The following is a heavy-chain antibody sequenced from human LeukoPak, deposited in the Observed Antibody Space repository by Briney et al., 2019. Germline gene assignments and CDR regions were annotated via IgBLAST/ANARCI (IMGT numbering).Heavy chain of an antibody. CDR2: ISGSSSTI. CDR3: AKKGLVVVTYFFDY. D-gene: IGHD3-22*01. J-gene: IGHJ4*02. CDR1: RFTFSSYS. V-gene: IGHV3-48*04. Sequence: GGSLRLSCAASRFTFSSYSMNGVRQAPGEGRECVSYISGSSSTIYYADSVKGRFTISRDNAKNSLYLQMNSLRAEDTAVYYCAKKGLVVVTYFFDYWGQGTLVTVSS.